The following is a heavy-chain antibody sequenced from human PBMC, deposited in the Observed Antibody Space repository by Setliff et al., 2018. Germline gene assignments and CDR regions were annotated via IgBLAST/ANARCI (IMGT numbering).Heavy chain of an antibody. J-gene: IGHJ5*02. CDR2: SNHSGGT. CDR1: GVSFSSTTFY. Sequence: SETLSLTCNVSGVSFSSTTFYWAWIRQSPGKGLEWIGESNHSGGTSYNASLKSRLSMSVDTSRNQFSLKLNSVTAADTALYFCAREVAGTYNYFDLWGQGTLVTVSS. CDR3: AREVAGTYNYFDL. V-gene: IGHV4-39*07. D-gene: IGHD6-19*01.